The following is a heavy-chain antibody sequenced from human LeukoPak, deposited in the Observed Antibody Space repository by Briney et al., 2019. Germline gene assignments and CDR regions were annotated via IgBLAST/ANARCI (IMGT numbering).Heavy chain of an antibody. CDR3: ARDQSSSSWYYFDY. Sequence: ASVKVSCKATGYTFTGYYMHWVRQAPGQRLEWMGRINPNSGGTNYAQKFQGRVTMARDTSISTAYMELSRLRSDDTAVYYCARDQSSSSWYYFDYWGQGTLVTVSS. CDR2: INPNSGGT. J-gene: IGHJ4*02. D-gene: IGHD6-13*01. CDR1: GYTFTGYY. V-gene: IGHV1-2*06.